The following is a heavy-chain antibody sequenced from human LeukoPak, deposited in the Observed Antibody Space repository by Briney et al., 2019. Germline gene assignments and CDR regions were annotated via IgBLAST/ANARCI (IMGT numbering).Heavy chain of an antibody. CDR2: IYYSGST. CDR3: ARDFENSGYAD. V-gene: IGHV4-31*03. Sequence: SETLSLTCTVSGGSISSGGYYWSWIRQHPGKGLEWIGYIYYSGSTYYNPSLKSRVTISVDTSENQFSLKLSSVTAADTAVYYCARDFENSGYADWGQGTLVTVSS. CDR1: GGSISSGGYY. D-gene: IGHD5-12*01. J-gene: IGHJ4*02.